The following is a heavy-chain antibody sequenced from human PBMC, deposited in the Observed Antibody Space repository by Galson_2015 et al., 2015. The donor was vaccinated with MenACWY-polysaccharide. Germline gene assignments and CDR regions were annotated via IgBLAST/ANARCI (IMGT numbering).Heavy chain of an antibody. D-gene: IGHD6-19*01. J-gene: IGHJ4*02. CDR1: GFIFGDYA. V-gene: IGHV3-49*04. CDR2: IRVKAYGETT. Sequence: SLRLSCAASGFIFGDYAMGWVRQAPGKGLQWVGFIRVKAYGETTEYAASVKGRFTISRDDSKSIAYLQMSSLKTEDTAVYYCARDPPYSSGWRLDYWGQGTLVTVSS. CDR3: ARDPPYSSGWRLDY.